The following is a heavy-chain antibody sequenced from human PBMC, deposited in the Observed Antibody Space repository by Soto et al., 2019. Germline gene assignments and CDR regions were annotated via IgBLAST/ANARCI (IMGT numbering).Heavy chain of an antibody. V-gene: IGHV4-34*01. D-gene: IGHD2-2*01. CDR3: ARGFGAAIWFYYYYGMDV. J-gene: IGHJ6*02. Sequence: SETLSLTCAVYGGSFSGYYWSWIRQPPGKGLEWIGEINHSGSTNYNPSLKSRVTISVDTSKNQFSLKLSSVTAADTAVYYCARGFGAAIWFYYYYGMDVWGQGTTVTVSS. CDR2: INHSGST. CDR1: GGSFSGYY.